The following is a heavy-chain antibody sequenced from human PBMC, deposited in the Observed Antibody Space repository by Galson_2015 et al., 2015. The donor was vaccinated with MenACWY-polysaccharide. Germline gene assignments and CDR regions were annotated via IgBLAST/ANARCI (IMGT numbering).Heavy chain of an antibody. J-gene: IGHJ2*01. CDR1: GGSISSYY. D-gene: IGHD6-19*01. CDR2: INYSGST. CDR3: ARAIAVAGQRRDFDL. Sequence: SETLSLTCTVSGGSISSYYWNWIRQPPGKGLEWVGYINYSGSTNHNPSPKSRVTMSVDTSKNQFSLNLTSVTDADTAVYYCARAIAVAGQRRDFDLWGRGTLVTVSS. V-gene: IGHV4-59*01.